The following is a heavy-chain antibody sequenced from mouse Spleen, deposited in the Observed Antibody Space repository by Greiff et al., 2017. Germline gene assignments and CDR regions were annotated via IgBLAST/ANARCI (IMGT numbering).Heavy chain of an antibody. Sequence: VQLQQPGAELVMPGASVKLSCKASGYTFTSYWMHWVKQRPGLGLEWIGEIDPSDSYTNYNQKFKGKATLTVDKSSSTAYMQLSSLTSEDSAVYYCAKGYYYGSSYFDYWGQGTTLTVSS. CDR1: GYTFTSYW. CDR3: AKGYYYGSSYFDY. CDR2: IDPSDSYT. J-gene: IGHJ2*01. V-gene: IGHV1-69*01. D-gene: IGHD1-1*01.